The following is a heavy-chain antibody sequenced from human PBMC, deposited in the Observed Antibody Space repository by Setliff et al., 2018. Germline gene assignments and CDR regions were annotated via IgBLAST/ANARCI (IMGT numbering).Heavy chain of an antibody. V-gene: IGHV3-49*04. CDR1: GFAFGDYA. CDR2: IKNKGYGETA. Sequence: GGSLRLSCTASGFAFGDYAMSWVRQAPGKGLEWIGLIKNKGYGETAEFAASVKGRFTISRDDSKSIAYLHMSSLKTEDTAVYYCTRDRGPYDFWGAYFVYWGQGSLVTVSS. J-gene: IGHJ4*02. D-gene: IGHD3-3*01. CDR3: TRDRGPYDFWGAYFVY.